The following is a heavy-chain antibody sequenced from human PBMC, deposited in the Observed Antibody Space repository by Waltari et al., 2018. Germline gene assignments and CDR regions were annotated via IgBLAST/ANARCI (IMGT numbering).Heavy chain of an antibody. D-gene: IGHD6-13*01. J-gene: IGHJ3*02. CDR3: ARDSPIAAAGSDAFDI. CDR1: GGTFRSYA. V-gene: IGHV1-69*13. Sequence: QVQLVQSGAEVKKPGSSVKVSCKASGGTFRSYAISWVRQAPGQGLEWMGGIIPSLSIANYAQKFQGRVTITADESTTTAYMELSSLRSEDTAVYYCARDSPIAAAGSDAFDIWGQGTMVTVSS. CDR2: IIPSLSIA.